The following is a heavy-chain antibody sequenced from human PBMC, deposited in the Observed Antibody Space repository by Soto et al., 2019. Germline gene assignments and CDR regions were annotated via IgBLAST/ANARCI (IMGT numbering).Heavy chain of an antibody. CDR3: AYSSSWYVLNWFDP. Sequence: GGSLRLSCAASGFTLSSYAMSWVRQAPGKGLEWVSAISGSGGSTYYADSVKGRFTISRDNSKNTLYLQMNSLRAEDTAVYYCAYSSSWYVLNWFDPWGQGTLVTVSS. J-gene: IGHJ5*02. CDR2: ISGSGGST. D-gene: IGHD6-13*01. CDR1: GFTLSSYA. V-gene: IGHV3-23*01.